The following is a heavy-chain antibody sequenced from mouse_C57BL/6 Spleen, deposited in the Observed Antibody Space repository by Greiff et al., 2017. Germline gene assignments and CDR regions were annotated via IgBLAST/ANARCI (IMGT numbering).Heavy chain of an antibody. V-gene: IGHV1-82*01. Sequence: QVQLKQSGPELVKPGASVKISCKASGYAFSSSWMNWVKQRPGKGLEWIGRIYPGDGDTNYNGKFKGKATLTADKSSSTAYMQLSSLTSEDSAVYFCARWGDGYYKNYWGQGTTLTVSS. D-gene: IGHD2-3*01. CDR1: GYAFSSSW. CDR2: IYPGDGDT. J-gene: IGHJ2*01. CDR3: ARWGDGYYKNY.